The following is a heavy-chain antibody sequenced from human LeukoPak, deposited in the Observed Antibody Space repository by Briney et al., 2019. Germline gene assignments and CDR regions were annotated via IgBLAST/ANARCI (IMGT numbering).Heavy chain of an antibody. V-gene: IGHV3-48*03. CDR3: ARDFPDSSGYYPTYYLDY. D-gene: IGHD3-22*01. CDR1: GFTFSSYE. Sequence: RGGSLRLSCAASGFTFSSYEMNWVRQAPGKGLEWVSYISSSGSTIYYADSVKGRFTISRDNAKNSLYLQMNSLRAEDTAVYYCARDFPDSSGYYPTYYLDYWGQGTLVTVSS. J-gene: IGHJ4*02. CDR2: ISSSGSTI.